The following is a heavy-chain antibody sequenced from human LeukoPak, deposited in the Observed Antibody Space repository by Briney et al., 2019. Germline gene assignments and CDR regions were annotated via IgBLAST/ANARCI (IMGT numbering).Heavy chain of an antibody. Sequence: ASVKVSCKASGYTFTSYGISLVRQAPGQGLEWMGWISAYNGNTNYAQKLQGRVTMTTDTSTSTAYMELRSLRSDDTAVYYCARDLSHGDYRDWFDPWGQGTLVTVSS. CDR1: GYTFTSYG. J-gene: IGHJ5*02. CDR2: ISAYNGNT. V-gene: IGHV1-18*01. D-gene: IGHD4-17*01. CDR3: ARDLSHGDYRDWFDP.